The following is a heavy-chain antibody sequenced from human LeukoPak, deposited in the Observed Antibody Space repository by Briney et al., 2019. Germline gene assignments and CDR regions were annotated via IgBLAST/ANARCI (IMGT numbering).Heavy chain of an antibody. J-gene: IGHJ4*02. CDR1: GGSIRSGAYY. CDR2: IYDSGST. Sequence: SETLSLTCIVSGGSIRSGAYYWSWIRQHPGKGLEWIGYIYDSGSTNYNPSLKSRVTISVDTSKNHFSLKLSSVTAADTAVYYCASGMYFFDYWGQGTQVTVSS. D-gene: IGHD1-26*01. CDR3: ASGMYFFDY. V-gene: IGHV4-31*03.